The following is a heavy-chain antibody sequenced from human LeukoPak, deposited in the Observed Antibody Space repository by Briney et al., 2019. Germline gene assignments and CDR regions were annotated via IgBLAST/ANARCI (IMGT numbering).Heavy chain of an antibody. CDR2: INHSGST. CDR3: ARGITMVRGVTGGDPKSFDY. J-gene: IGHJ4*02. V-gene: IGHV4-34*01. Sequence: SETLSLTCAVYGGSFSGYYWSWIRQPPGKGLEWIGEINHSGSTNYNPSLKSRVTISVDTSKNQFSLKLSSVTAADTAVYYCARGITMVRGVTGGDPKSFDYWGQGTLVTVSS. CDR1: GGSFSGYY. D-gene: IGHD3-10*01.